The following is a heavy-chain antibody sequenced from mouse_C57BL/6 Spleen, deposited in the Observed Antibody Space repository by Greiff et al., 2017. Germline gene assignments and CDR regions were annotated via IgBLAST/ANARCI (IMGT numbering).Heavy chain of an antibody. V-gene: IGHV1-4*01. D-gene: IGHD2-5*01. CDR1: GYTFTSYT. CDR3: ARPSSYSNSSYFDY. CDR2: INPSSGYT. J-gene: IGHJ2*01. Sequence: QVQLQQSGAELARPGASVKMSCKASGYTFTSYTMHWVKQRPGKGLEWIGYINPSSGYTKYNQKFKDKATLTADKSSSTAYMQLSSLTSEDSAVYYCARPSSYSNSSYFDYWGQGTTLTVSS.